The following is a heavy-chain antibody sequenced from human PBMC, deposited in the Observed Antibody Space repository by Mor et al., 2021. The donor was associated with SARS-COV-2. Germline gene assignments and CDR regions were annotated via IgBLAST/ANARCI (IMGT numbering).Heavy chain of an antibody. Sequence: APGKGLEWVAVISYDGSNKYYADSVKGRFTISRDNSKNTLYLQMNSLRAEDTAVYYCARGYCSGGSCREFYYYYMDVWGKG. CDR3: ARGYCSGGSCREFYYYYMDV. D-gene: IGHD2-15*01. CDR2: ISYDGSNK. V-gene: IGHV3-30-3*01. J-gene: IGHJ6*03.